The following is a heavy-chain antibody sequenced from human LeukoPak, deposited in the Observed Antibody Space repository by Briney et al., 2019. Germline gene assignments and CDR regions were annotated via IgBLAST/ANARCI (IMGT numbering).Heavy chain of an antibody. J-gene: IGHJ4*02. CDR1: GFTFSSYS. CDR3: ARDLYYYDSSGYYRFDY. Sequence: GGSLRLSCAASGFTFSSYSMNWVRQAPGKGLEWVSSTSSSSSYIYYADSVKGRFTISRDNAKNSLYLQMNSLRAEDTAVYYCARDLYYYDSSGYYRFDYWGQGTLVTVSS. CDR2: TSSSSSYI. D-gene: IGHD3-22*01. V-gene: IGHV3-21*01.